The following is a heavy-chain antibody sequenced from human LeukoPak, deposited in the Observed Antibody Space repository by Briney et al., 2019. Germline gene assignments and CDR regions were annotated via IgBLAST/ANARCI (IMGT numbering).Heavy chain of an antibody. D-gene: IGHD2-21*01. CDR3: ARGLLKSLDAFDI. CDR2: INPSGSSA. V-gene: IGHV1-46*01. Sequence: GASVKVSCKASGYSFTSYYMHWVRQAPGQGLEWMGFINPSGSSAAYAQKFQGRVTITRNTSITTAYMELSSLRSEDTAVYYCARGLLKSLDAFDIWGQGTMVTVSS. J-gene: IGHJ3*02. CDR1: GYSFTSYY.